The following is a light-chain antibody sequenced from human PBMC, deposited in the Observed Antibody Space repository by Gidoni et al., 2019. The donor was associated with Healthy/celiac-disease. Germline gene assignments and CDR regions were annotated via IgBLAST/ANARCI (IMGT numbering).Light chain of an antibody. CDR1: QSLLHSHGHNY. Sequence: DVVMTQSPLSLPVTPGEPASISCRSSQSLLHSHGHNYLDCYLQKPGQSPQLLIYLGSNRASGVPDRFSGSGSGTDFTLKITRVEAEDVGVYYCMQALQTPYTFGQGTKLEIK. J-gene: IGKJ2*01. CDR3: MQALQTPYT. CDR2: LGS. V-gene: IGKV2-28*01.